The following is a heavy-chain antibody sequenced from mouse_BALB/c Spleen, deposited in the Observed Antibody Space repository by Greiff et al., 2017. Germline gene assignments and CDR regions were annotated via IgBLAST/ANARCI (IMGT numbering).Heavy chain of an antibody. CDR1: GFTFSSFG. V-gene: IGHV5-17*02. CDR2: ISSGSSTI. J-gene: IGHJ4*01. D-gene: IGHD1-2*01. CDR3: ARRGYEYAMDY. Sequence: EVHLVESGGGLVQPGGSRKLSCAASGFTFSSFGMHWVRQAPEKGLEWVAYISSGSSTIYYADTVKGRFTISRDNPKNTLFLQMTSRRSEDTAMYYCARRGYEYAMDYWGQGTSVTVSS.